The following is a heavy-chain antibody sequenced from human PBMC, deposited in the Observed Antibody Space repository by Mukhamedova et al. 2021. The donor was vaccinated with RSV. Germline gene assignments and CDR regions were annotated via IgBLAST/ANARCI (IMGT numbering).Heavy chain of an antibody. D-gene: IGHD5-18*01. V-gene: IGHV3-30*18. J-gene: IGHJ6*02. CDR3: AKAGDGYSTYYYYYGMDV. Sequence: GRQAPGKGLEWLAVISHDGHYVDYADSVKGRFIISRDNDKNTQYLQVNSLSAEDTAVYYCAKAGDGYSTYYYYYGMDVWGQGTTVT. CDR2: ISHDGHYV.